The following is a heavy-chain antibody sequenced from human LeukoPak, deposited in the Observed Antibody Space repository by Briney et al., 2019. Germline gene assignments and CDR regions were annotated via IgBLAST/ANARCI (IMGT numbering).Heavy chain of an antibody. D-gene: IGHD3-22*01. V-gene: IGHV4-30-2*01. CDR2: IYHSGST. J-gene: IGHJ4*02. Sequence: PSETLSLTCAVSGGSISSGGYSWSWIRQPPGKGLEWIGYIYHSGSTYYNPSLKSRVTISVDRSKNQFSLKLSSVTAADTAVYYCARGRDYYDGSGYYSAPFDYWGQGTLVTVSS. CDR1: GGSISSGGYS. CDR3: ARGRDYYDGSGYYSAPFDY.